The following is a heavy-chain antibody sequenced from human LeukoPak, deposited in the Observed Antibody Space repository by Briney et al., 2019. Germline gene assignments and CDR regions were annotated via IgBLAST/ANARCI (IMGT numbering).Heavy chain of an antibody. D-gene: IGHD3-3*01. V-gene: IGHV3-23*01. CDR3: AKEGIFRVGSMDV. J-gene: IGHJ6*02. CDR2: ISGGGDST. CDR1: GFTFSTYA. Sequence: PGGSLRLSCAASGFTFSTYAMSWVRQAPGKGLEWVSTISGGGDSTYYTDSVKGRFAISRDNSKNTLYLQMNSLRAEDTAVYYCAKEGIFRVGSMDVWGQGTTVTVSS.